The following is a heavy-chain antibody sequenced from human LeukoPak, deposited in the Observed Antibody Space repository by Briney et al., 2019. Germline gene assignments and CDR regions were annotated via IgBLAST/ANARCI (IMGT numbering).Heavy chain of an antibody. CDR2: IYSGGST. D-gene: IGHD6-13*01. CDR3: AREIAAAAFDP. V-gene: IGHV3-53*01. J-gene: IGHJ5*02. CDR1: GFTFSNYA. Sequence: PGGSLRLSCAASGFTFSNYAMSWVRQAPGKGLEWVSVIYSGGSTYYADSVKGRFTISRDNSKNTLYLQMNSLRAEDTAVYYCAREIAAAAFDPWGQGTLVTVSS.